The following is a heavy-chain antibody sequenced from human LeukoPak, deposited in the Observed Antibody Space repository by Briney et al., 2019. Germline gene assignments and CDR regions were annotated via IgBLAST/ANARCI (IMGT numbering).Heavy chain of an antibody. V-gene: IGHV3-23*01. CDR1: GFTFSSYA. Sequence: GGSLRLSCAASGFTFSSYAMSWVRQAPGKGLEWVSRISGSGGSPYYADSVKGRFTISRDNPKSTLFLQMNSLTAEDTAVYFCAKDRYGDNAFDIWGQGTMVTVSS. CDR2: ISGSGGSP. D-gene: IGHD4-17*01. CDR3: AKDRYGDNAFDI. J-gene: IGHJ3*02.